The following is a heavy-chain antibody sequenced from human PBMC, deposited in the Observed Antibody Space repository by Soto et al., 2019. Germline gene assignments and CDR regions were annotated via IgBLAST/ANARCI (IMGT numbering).Heavy chain of an antibody. Sequence: EVQLLESGGGLVQPGGSLRLSCAASGFSFSSYAISWVRQAPGRGLEWVSTFRDTGDKTYYADSVKGRFTVSRDISQNTLYLQMNGLSPDDTAIYYCAKGRDPGAFDIWGQGTMVTVSS. V-gene: IGHV3-23*01. D-gene: IGHD3-10*01. CDR2: FRDTGDKT. CDR3: AKGRDPGAFDI. CDR1: GFSFSSYA. J-gene: IGHJ3*02.